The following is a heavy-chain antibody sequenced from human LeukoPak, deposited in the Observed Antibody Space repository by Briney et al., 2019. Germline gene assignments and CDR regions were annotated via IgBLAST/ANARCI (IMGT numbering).Heavy chain of an antibody. V-gene: IGHV1-69*02. CDR1: GGTFSSYT. CDR2: IIPILGIA. J-gene: IGHJ6*03. D-gene: IGHD2-2*01. Sequence: GASVKVSCKASGGTFSSYTISWVRQAPGQGLEWMGRIIPILGIANYAQKFQGRVTITADKSTSTAYMELSSLRSEDTAVYYCARGPIRSRTSKRDYYYYMDVWGKGTTVTVSS. CDR3: ARGPIRSRTSKRDYYYYMDV.